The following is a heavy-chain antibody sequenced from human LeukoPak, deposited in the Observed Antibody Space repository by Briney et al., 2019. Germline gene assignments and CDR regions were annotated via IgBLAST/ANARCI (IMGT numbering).Heavy chain of an antibody. J-gene: IGHJ4*02. CDR3: ASEAFCASGNCYLQRVAS. D-gene: IGHD3-22*01. CDR2: IDPKTGNT. CDR1: GYTFNAYY. Sequence: ASVKVSCKPSGYTFNAYYMHWVRQAPGQGLEWVGWIDPKTGNTRYAQKFQGRVTITRDTPIGTVYMELSSPKSDDTAVYYCASEAFCASGNCYLQRVASWGPGTLVTVSS. V-gene: IGHV1-2*02.